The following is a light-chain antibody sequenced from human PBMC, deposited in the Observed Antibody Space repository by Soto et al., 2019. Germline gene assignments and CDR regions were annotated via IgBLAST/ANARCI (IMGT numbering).Light chain of an antibody. CDR1: QTVLDSSNNRDY. CDR3: QQDYTSPRT. V-gene: IGKV4-1*01. J-gene: IGKJ1*01. Sequence: DIVMTQSPDSLAVSLGERATINCKSSQTVLDSSNNRDYLTWYQQKPGQPPKLLIYCASTRECGVPDRFSGSVSGTDFPLTIIIRQAGDVGVYYCQQDYTSPRTFGQGTKVELK. CDR2: CAS.